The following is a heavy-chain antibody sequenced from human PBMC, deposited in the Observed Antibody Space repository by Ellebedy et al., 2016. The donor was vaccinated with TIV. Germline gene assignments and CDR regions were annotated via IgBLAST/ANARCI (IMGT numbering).Heavy chain of an antibody. D-gene: IGHD6-13*01. CDR1: GYSFINYA. J-gene: IGHJ2*01. Sequence: AASVKVSCKASGYSFINYAMNWVRQAPGQGLEWMGWINTNTGNPTYAQGFTGRFVFSLDTSVSTAYLHISSLKAADTAIYYCARAAAAGFFWYFDLWGRGTLVTVSS. CDR2: INTNTGNP. CDR3: ARAAAAGFFWYFDL. V-gene: IGHV7-4-1*02.